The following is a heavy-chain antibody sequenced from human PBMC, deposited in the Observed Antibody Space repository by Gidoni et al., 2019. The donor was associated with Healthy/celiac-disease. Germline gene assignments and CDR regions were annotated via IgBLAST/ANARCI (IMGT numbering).Heavy chain of an antibody. V-gene: IGHV3-49*03. J-gene: IGHJ4*02. CDR2: IRSKAYGGTT. CDR1: GFTYGDCA. CDR3: TRDGPLDY. Sequence: EVQLVESGGGLVQLGRSLRLPCPASGFTYGDCAMSWFGQAPGKGLEWVGFIRSKAYGGTTEDAASMKGRFTISRNDSRSIAYLQMNSLKTEGAAVYYCTRDGPLDYWGQGTLVTVSS.